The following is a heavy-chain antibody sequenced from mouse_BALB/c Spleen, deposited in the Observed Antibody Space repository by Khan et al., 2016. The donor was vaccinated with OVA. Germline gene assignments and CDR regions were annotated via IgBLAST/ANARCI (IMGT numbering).Heavy chain of an antibody. J-gene: IGHJ1*01. V-gene: IGHV9-3-1*01. D-gene: IGHD1-1*02. CDR3: ASGGYWYFDV. CDR2: INTYTGEP. Sequence: QIQLVQSGPELKKPGETVKISCKASGYTFTNYGMNWVKQAPGKGLKWMGWINTYTGEPTYVDDFKGRFAFSLATSASTAYLQINNLKNEDTATYFCASGGYWYFDVWGEGTTVTVSS. CDR1: GYTFTNYG.